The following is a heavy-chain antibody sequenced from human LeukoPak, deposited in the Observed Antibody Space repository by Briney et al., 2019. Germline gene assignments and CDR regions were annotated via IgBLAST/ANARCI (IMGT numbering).Heavy chain of an antibody. V-gene: IGHV3-23*01. CDR1: GFTFSSCA. CDR2: ISGSGGRP. CDR3: ARHPEPGYCSSTSCHESYFDY. D-gene: IGHD2-2*01. J-gene: IGHJ4*02. Sequence: AGSLRLSCAASGFTFSSCAMSWVRQAPGKGLEWVSAISGSGGRPYYADSVKGRFTISRDNSKNTLYLQMNSLSAADTAVYYCARHPEPGYCSSTSCHESYFDYWGQGTLVTVSS.